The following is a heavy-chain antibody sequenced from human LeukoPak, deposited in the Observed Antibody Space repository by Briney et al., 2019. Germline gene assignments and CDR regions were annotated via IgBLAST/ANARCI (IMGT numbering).Heavy chain of an antibody. V-gene: IGHV1-69*13. CDR2: IIPIFGTA. J-gene: IGHJ4*02. CDR1: GGTFSSYA. CDR3: ARGGSGSYYNSDFDY. Sequence: SVKVSCKASGGTFSSYAISWVRQAPGQGLEWMGGIIPIFGTANYAQKFQGRVTITADESTSTAYMELSSPRSEDTAVYYCARGGSGSYYNSDFDYWGQGTLVTVSS. D-gene: IGHD3-10*01.